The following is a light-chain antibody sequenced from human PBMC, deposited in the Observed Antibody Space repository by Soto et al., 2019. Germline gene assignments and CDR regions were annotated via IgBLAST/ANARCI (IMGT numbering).Light chain of an antibody. CDR2: GAS. J-gene: IGKJ4*01. Sequence: EIVLTQSPGTLSLSPGERATLSCRASQSVSSIYLAWHQQKPGQAPRLLIYGASSRPTGIPDRFSGSGSGTDFTLNISRLEPADFGVYYCQEDGGSVPTFGGGTNVDIK. CDR3: QEDGGSVPT. V-gene: IGKV3-20*01. CDR1: QSVSSIY.